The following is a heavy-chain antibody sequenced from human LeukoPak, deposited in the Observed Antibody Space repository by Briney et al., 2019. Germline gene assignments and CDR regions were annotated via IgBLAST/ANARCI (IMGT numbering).Heavy chain of an antibody. Sequence: GGSLRLSCAASGFTFSSYSMNWVRQAPGKGLEWVSSISSSSSYIYYADSVKGRFTISRDNSKNTLYLQMNSLRAEDTAVYYCAKDGGYCSSTSCLDNWFDPWGQGTLVTVSS. CDR2: ISSSSSYI. CDR1: GFTFSSYS. J-gene: IGHJ5*02. CDR3: AKDGGYCSSTSCLDNWFDP. V-gene: IGHV3-21*01. D-gene: IGHD2-2*01.